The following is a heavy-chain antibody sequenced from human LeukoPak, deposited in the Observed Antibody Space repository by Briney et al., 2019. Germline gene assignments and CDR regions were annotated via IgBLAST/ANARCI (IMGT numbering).Heavy chain of an antibody. Sequence: ASVKVSCKASGYTFTSYGISWVRQAPGQGLEWMGWINPNSGGTNYAQKFQGRVTMTRDTSISTAYMELSRLRSDDTAVYYCARDYDSSGYYSGYWFDPWGQGTLVTVSS. D-gene: IGHD3-22*01. CDR2: INPNSGGT. CDR3: ARDYDSSGYYSGYWFDP. J-gene: IGHJ5*02. V-gene: IGHV1-2*02. CDR1: GYTFTSYG.